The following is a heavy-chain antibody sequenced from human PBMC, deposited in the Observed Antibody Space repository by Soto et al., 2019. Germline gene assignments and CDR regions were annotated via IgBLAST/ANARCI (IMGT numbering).Heavy chain of an antibody. CDR1: GGSISSGGYY. V-gene: IGHV4-31*03. CDR3: ARGVTMVRGVIHTSAFGY. J-gene: IGHJ4*02. CDR2: IYYSGST. Sequence: QVQLQESGPGLVKPSQTLSLTCTVSGGSISSGGYYWSWIRQHPGKGLEWIGYIYYSGSTYYNPSLKSRVTISVDTSTNQFPVKLFSVTAADTAVYYCARGVTMVRGVIHTSAFGYWGQGTLVTVSS. D-gene: IGHD3-10*01.